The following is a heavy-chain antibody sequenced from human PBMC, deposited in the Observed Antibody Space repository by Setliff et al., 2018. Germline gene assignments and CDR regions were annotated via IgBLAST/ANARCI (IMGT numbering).Heavy chain of an antibody. CDR1: GGTFSSKA. J-gene: IGHJ5*02. D-gene: IGHD4-17*01. CDR3: ARDSYGDNLPYNWFAP. CDR2: FIPSFGTA. V-gene: IGHV1-69*13. Sequence: VKVSCKASGGTFSSKAISWVRQAPGQGLEWMGGFIPSFGTANYAQKFQGRLTITADESTSTAYMELNSLRSEDTAIYYCARDSYGDNLPYNWFAPWGQGTLVTVSS.